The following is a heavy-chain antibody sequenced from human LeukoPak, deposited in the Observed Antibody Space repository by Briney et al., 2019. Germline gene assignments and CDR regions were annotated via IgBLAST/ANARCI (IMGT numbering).Heavy chain of an antibody. V-gene: IGHV3-20*04. D-gene: IGHD2-15*01. Sequence: GGSLRLSCAASEFTFDDYGMSWVRQAPGKGLEWVSGINWNGGSTGYADSVKGRFTISRDNSKNTLYLQMNSLRAEDTAVYYCAREYCSGGSCRYDYWGQGTLVTVSS. CDR2: INWNGGST. CDR1: EFTFDDYG. CDR3: AREYCSGGSCRYDY. J-gene: IGHJ4*02.